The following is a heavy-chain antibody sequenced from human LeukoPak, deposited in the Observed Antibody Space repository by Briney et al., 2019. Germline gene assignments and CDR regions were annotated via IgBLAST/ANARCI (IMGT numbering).Heavy chain of an antibody. CDR3: ARDFKLYCSSTSCYPY. CDR1: GFTFSSYS. CDR2: ISSSSSYI. J-gene: IGHJ4*02. D-gene: IGHD2-2*01. Sequence: PGGSLRLSCAASGFTFSSYSMNWVRQAPGKGLEWVSSISSSSSYIYYADSVKGRFTISRDNAKNSLYLQMNSLRAEDTAVYYCARDFKLYCSSTSCYPYWGQGTLVTVSS. V-gene: IGHV3-21*01.